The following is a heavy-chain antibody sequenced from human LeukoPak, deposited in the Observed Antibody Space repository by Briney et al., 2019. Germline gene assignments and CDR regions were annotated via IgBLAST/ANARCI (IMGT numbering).Heavy chain of an antibody. Sequence: GGSLRLSCAASGFTFSSYGMHGARQAPGKGLEGVAVIWYDGSNKYYADSVKGRFTISRDNSKNTLYLQLNSLRAEDTAVYYCARDRGYSSRPPRNWFDPWGQGTLVTVSS. J-gene: IGHJ5*02. D-gene: IGHD6-13*01. CDR2: IWYDGSNK. CDR1: GFTFSSYG. CDR3: ARDRGYSSRPPRNWFDP. V-gene: IGHV3-33*01.